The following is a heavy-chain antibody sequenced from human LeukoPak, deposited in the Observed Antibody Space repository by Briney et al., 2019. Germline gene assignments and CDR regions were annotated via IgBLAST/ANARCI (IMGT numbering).Heavy chain of an antibody. CDR2: IYYSGST. CDR1: GGSISSYY. V-gene: IGHV4-59*01. D-gene: IGHD5-12*01. J-gene: IGHJ5*02. CDR3: ARDQTAYSGYGLHWFDP. Sequence: SETLSLTCTVSGGSISSYYWSWIRQPPGKGLEWIGYIYYSGSTNYNPSLKSRVTISVDTSKNQFSLKLSSVTAADTAVYYCARDQTAYSGYGLHWFDPWGQGTLVTVSS.